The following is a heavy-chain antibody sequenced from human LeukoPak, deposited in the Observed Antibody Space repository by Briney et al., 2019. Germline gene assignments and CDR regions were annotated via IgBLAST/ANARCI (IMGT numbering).Heavy chain of an antibody. D-gene: IGHD2-2*02. J-gene: IGHJ4*02. Sequence: ASVKVSCKASGGTFSSYAISWVRQAPGQGLEWMGGIIPIFGTANYAQKFQGRVTMTEDTSTDTAYMELSSLRSEDTAVYYCATRLGRVVPAAIQDYWGQGTLVTVSS. CDR1: GGTFSSYA. CDR2: IIPIFGTA. CDR3: ATRLGRVVPAAIQDY. V-gene: IGHV1-69*06.